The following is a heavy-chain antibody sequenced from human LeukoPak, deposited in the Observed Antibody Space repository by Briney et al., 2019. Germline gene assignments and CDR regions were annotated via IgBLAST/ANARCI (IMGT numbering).Heavy chain of an antibody. Sequence: ASVKVSCKASGSTFSSYDINWVRQAPGQGLEWMGWISAYNGNTNYAQKLQGRVTMTTDTSTSTAYMELRSLRSDDTAVYYCARDPWFDPWGQGTLVTVSS. J-gene: IGHJ5*02. CDR1: GSTFSSYD. CDR2: ISAYNGNT. V-gene: IGHV1-18*01. CDR3: ARDPWFDP.